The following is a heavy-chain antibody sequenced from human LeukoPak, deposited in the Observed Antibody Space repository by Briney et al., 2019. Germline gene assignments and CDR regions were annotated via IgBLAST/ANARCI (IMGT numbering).Heavy chain of an antibody. Sequence: GGSLRLSCAASGFTFSSYGMSWVRKAPGKGLEWVSTISGVGDATYYADSVKGRFTISRDNSKNTLDLQMNSLRAEDTAVYYCARDSLMLRGPLVIYYFDFWGQGTLVTVSS. CDR2: ISGVGDAT. D-gene: IGHD3-10*01. CDR1: GFTFSSYG. V-gene: IGHV3-23*01. CDR3: ARDSLMLRGPLVIYYFDF. J-gene: IGHJ4*02.